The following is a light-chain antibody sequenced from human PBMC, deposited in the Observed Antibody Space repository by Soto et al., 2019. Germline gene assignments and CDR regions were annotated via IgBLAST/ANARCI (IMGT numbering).Light chain of an antibody. CDR2: DNS. Sequence: QSVLTQPPSVSAAPGQKVTISCSGSSSNIGTNYVSWYQQLPGRAPQLVIFDNSKRPSGIPDRFSGSKSGSSANLGVTGLQTGDEADYYCGTWDSDLSAEVFGGGTKLTVL. V-gene: IGLV1-51*01. J-gene: IGLJ3*02. CDR3: GTWDSDLSAEV. CDR1: SSNIGTNY.